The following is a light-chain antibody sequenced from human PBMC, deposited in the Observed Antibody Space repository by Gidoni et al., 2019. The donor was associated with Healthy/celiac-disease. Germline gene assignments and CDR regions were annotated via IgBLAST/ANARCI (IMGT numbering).Light chain of an antibody. CDR1: QIVLYSSNNKNY. V-gene: IGKV4-1*01. CDR2: WAS. CDR3: QQYYSTPFT. J-gene: IGKJ3*01. Sequence: DIVMTQSPDSLAVSLGERATINCKSSQIVLYSSNNKNYLAWYQQKPGQPPKLLIYWASTRESGVPDRFSGSGSVTDFTLTISSLQAEDVAVYYCQQYYSTPFTFGPGTKVDIK.